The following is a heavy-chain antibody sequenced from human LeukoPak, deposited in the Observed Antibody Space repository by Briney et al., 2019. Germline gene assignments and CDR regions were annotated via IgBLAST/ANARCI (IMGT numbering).Heavy chain of an antibody. Sequence: SETLSLTCNVSGGSISGYHWSWIRQPPGKGLEWLGYIYYSGSSNYNPSLKSRVTISADTSKNQFSLKLSSVTAADTAVYYCARGYSYGYYGYFDYWGQGTLVTVSS. CDR1: GGSISGYH. D-gene: IGHD5-18*01. CDR2: IYYSGSS. V-gene: IGHV4-59*12. J-gene: IGHJ4*03. CDR3: ARGYSYGYYGYFDY.